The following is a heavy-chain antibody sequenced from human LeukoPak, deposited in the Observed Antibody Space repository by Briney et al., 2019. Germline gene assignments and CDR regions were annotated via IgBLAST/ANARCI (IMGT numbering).Heavy chain of an antibody. J-gene: IGHJ4*02. D-gene: IGHD5-24*01. CDR2: IYYSGST. V-gene: IGHV4-39*01. CDR1: GGSISSSSYY. CDR3: ASWRMATIRAYFDY. Sequence: SETLSLTCTVSGGSISSSSYYWGWIRQPPGKGLEWIGSIYYSGSTYYNPSLKSRVTISVDTSKNQFSLKLSSVTAADTAVYHCASWRMATIRAYFDYWGQGTLVTVSS.